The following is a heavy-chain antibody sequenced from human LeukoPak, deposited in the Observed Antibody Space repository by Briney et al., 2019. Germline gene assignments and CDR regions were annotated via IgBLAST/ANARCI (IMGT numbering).Heavy chain of an antibody. CDR1: GFTFSSYS. D-gene: IGHD5-18*01. CDR2: ISSSSSYI. CDR3: ARDPTTRYSYGFDY. J-gene: IGHJ4*02. Sequence: PGGSLRLSCAASGFTFSSYSMNWVRQAPGKGLVWVSSISSSSSYIYYADSVKGRFTISRDNAKNSLYLQMNSLRAEDTAVYYCARDPTTRYSYGFDYWGQGTLVTVSS. V-gene: IGHV3-21*01.